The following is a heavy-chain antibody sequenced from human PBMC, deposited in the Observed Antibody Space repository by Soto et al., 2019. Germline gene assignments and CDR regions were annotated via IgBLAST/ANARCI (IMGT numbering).Heavy chain of an antibody. CDR1: GFTFSSYS. J-gene: IGHJ4*02. Sequence: EVQLVESGGGLVKPGGSLRLSCAASGFTFSSYSMNWVRQAPGKGLEWVSSISSSSSYIYYADSVKGRFTISRDNAKNSPYLKMNSLRAEDTAVYYCARPEYYYDSRGYYGYWGQGTLVTVSS. CDR2: ISSSSSYI. CDR3: ARPEYYYDSRGYYGY. V-gene: IGHV3-21*01. D-gene: IGHD3-22*01.